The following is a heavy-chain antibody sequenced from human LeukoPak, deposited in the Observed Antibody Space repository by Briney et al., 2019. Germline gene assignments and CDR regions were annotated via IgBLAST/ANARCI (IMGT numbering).Heavy chain of an antibody. V-gene: IGHV4-59*01. J-gene: IGHJ5*02. CDR3: AKGGPEASAGLSWFDP. CDR2: TFYSGNV. CDR1: GGSLTFYY. D-gene: IGHD1-14*01. Sequence: PSETLSLTCTVSGGSLTFYYWHWMRQPPGKGLEWIGHTFYSGNVKYNPSLESRVTISVDRSKNQISLNLNSVTAADTAVYYCAKGGPEASAGLSWFDPWGQGTLVTVSS.